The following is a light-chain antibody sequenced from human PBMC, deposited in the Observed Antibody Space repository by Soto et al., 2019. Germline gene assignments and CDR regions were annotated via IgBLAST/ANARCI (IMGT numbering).Light chain of an antibody. Sequence: DIQLTQSPSFLSASVGARVTITCRASQGLSSDLAWYQQKPGKAPKLLIYAAFTLQSGVPSRFSGSGSGTEFTLTISSLQPVSFATYYCQQLNSYPITFGQGTRLEIK. CDR1: QGLSSD. CDR3: QQLNSYPIT. V-gene: IGKV1-9*01. J-gene: IGKJ5*01. CDR2: AAF.